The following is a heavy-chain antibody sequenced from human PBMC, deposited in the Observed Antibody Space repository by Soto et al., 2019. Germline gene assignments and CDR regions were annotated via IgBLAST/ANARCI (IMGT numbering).Heavy chain of an antibody. J-gene: IGHJ6*02. CDR3: AIKERFWEWSFPILGMDV. CDR1: GGSFSGYY. Sequence: KPSETLSLTCAVYGGSFSGYYWSWIRQPPGKGLEWIGEINHSGSTNYNPSLKSRVTISVDTSKNQFSLKLSSVTAADTAVYYCAIKERFWEWSFPILGMDVWGQGTTVTVSS. D-gene: IGHD3-3*01. V-gene: IGHV4-34*01. CDR2: INHSGST.